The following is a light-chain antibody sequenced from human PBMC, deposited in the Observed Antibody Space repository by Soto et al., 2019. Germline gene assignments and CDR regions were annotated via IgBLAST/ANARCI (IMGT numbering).Light chain of an antibody. CDR3: SSYTATNTMI. CDR2: EVR. V-gene: IGLV2-14*01. Sequence: QSALTQPASVSGSPGQSITISCTGTSTDVGGYTYVSWYQQHPGEVPKLMIYEVRNRPSGVSDRFSGSKSGNTASLTISGLQAEDEADCYCSSYTATNTMIFGGGTQLTVL. CDR1: STDVGGYTY. J-gene: IGLJ2*01.